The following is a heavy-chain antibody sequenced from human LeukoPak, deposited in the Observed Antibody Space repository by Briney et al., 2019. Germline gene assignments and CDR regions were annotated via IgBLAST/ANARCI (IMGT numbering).Heavy chain of an antibody. CDR3: AKSSGYSYGLNY. V-gene: IGHV3-23*01. CDR2: ISGSAART. D-gene: IGHD5-18*01. Sequence: GGSLRLSCAASGFTFSTYGMTWVRQAPGRGLEWVSAISGSAARTFYADSVKGRFTISRDNSKNTLSLQMNSLRAEDTAMYYCAKSSGYSYGLNYWGQGTLVTVSS. CDR1: GFTFSTYG. J-gene: IGHJ4*02.